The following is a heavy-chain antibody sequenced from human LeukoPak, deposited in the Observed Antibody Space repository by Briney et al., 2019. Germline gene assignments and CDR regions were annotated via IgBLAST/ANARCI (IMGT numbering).Heavy chain of an antibody. CDR3: ARVCGGGGCDHYYYGMDV. CDR2: IYTSGST. CDR1: GGSISSYY. J-gene: IGHJ6*02. Sequence: PSETLSLTCTVSGGSISSYYWSWIRQPAGKGLEGIGSIYTSGSTNYNPSLKSRVTMSVYTSKNQFSLKLSSVTAADTAVYYCARVCGGGGCDHYYYGMDVWGQGTTVTVSS. V-gene: IGHV4-4*07. D-gene: IGHD2-21*01.